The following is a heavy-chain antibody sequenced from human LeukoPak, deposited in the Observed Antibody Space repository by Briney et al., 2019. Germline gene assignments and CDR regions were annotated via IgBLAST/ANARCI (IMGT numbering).Heavy chain of an antibody. CDR3: AREVVVVAATYWFES. CDR2: IKHDGSEK. D-gene: IGHD2-15*01. CDR1: GFTFSDYW. Sequence: GGSLRLSCAASGFTFSDYWMSWVRQAPGKGLEWVANIKHDGSEKYFVDSVRGRFTISRDNAKNPLYLQMNSLTAEDTAVYYCAREVVVVAATYWFESWGQGTLVTVSS. V-gene: IGHV3-7*05. J-gene: IGHJ5*01.